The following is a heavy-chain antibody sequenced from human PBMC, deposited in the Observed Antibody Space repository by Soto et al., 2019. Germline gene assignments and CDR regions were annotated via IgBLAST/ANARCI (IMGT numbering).Heavy chain of an antibody. CDR1: GYTFTGHY. Sequence: ASVKVYCKASGYTFTGHYIHWVRQAPEQGPEWMGEIGPESGATRYAQRFQGRVTMTRDMSITTVYMELNNLSPDDTAVYYCGRGRSGQIVVFYWGQGTPVTVSS. CDR3: GRGRSGQIVVFY. J-gene: IGHJ4*02. CDR2: IGPESGAT. V-gene: IGHV1-2*02. D-gene: IGHD1-26*01.